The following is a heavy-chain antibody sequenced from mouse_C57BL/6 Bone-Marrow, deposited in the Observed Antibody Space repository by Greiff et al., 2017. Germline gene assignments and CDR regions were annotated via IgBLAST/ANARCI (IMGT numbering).Heavy chain of an antibody. Sequence: EVKLMESGPGLVKPSQSLSLTCSVTGYSITSGYYWNWIRQFPGNKLEWMGYISYDGSNNYNPSLKNRISITRDTSKNQFFLKLNSVTTEDTATYYCARDPYYSNYGWYFDVWGTGTTVTVSS. J-gene: IGHJ1*03. CDR2: ISYDGSN. CDR3: ARDPYYSNYGWYFDV. V-gene: IGHV3-6*01. D-gene: IGHD2-5*01. CDR1: GYSITSGYY.